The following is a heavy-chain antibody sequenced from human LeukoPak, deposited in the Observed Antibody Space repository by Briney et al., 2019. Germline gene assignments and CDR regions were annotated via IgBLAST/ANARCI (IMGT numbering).Heavy chain of an antibody. CDR3: ARVRITIFGVVRSMDV. V-gene: IGHV4-61*01. J-gene: IGHJ6*02. CDR2: IYYSGST. Sequence: SETLSLTCTVSGGSVSSGSYYWSWIRQPPGKGLEWIGYIYYSGSTNYNPSLKSRVTISVDTSKNQFSLKLSSVTAADTAVYYCARVRITIFGVVRSMDVWGQGTTVTVSS. D-gene: IGHD3-3*01. CDR1: GGSVSSGSYY.